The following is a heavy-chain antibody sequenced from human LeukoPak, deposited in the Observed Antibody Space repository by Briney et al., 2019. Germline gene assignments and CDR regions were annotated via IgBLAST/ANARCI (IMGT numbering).Heavy chain of an antibody. J-gene: IGHJ3*02. D-gene: IGHD2-15*01. V-gene: IGHV3-21*01. CDR2: ISSSSSYI. CDR1: GFTFSSYS. Sequence: GGSLRLSCAASGFTFSSYSMNWVRQAPGKGLEWVSSISSSSSYIYYADSVKGRFTISRDNAKNSLYLQMNSLRAEDTAVYYCARVNCSGGSCHGAFDIWGQGTMVTVSS. CDR3: ARVNCSGGSCHGAFDI.